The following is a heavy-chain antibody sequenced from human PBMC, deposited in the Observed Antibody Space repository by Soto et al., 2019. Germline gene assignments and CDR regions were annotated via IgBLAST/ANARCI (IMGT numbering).Heavy chain of an antibody. CDR3: ARRYGDASSAAGFDY. CDR1: GYTFSDYG. Sequence: QVQVVQSGAEVKKPGASVRVSCKASGYTFSDYGISWVRQAPGQGLGWMGWISTYSGRTNYAQKWQGRVTVTTDTSTSPAYMERRSLRSDDTAGYNCARRYGDASSAAGFDYWGQGTLVTVSS. V-gene: IGHV1-18*01. J-gene: IGHJ4*02. D-gene: IGHD4-17*01. CDR2: ISTYSGRT.